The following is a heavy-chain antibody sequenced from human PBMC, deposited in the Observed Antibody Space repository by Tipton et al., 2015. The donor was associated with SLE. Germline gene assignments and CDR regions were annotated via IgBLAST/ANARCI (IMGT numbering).Heavy chain of an antibody. D-gene: IGHD2-2*01. J-gene: IGHJ3*02. CDR1: GYSFTSYW. Sequence: QLVQSGAEVKKPGESLKISCKGSGYSFTSYWIGWVRQMPGKGLEWMGIIYPGDSDTRYSPAFQGQVTISADKSISTAYLQWSSLKASDTAMYYCARPGYCSSTSCYWAFDIWGQGTMVTVSS. CDR3: ARPGYCSSTSCYWAFDI. CDR2: IYPGDSDT. V-gene: IGHV5-51*03.